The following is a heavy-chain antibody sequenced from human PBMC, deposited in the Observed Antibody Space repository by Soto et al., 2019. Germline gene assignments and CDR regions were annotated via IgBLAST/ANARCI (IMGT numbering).Heavy chain of an antibody. Sequence: QVQLVESGGGVVQPGRSLRLSCAASGFTFSSYAMHWVRQAPGKGLEWVAVISYDGSNKYYADSVKGRITISRDNSKKPLYLPMNSLRAEDTAVYYCARGTGIVVVTASDYFDYWGQGTLVTVSS. CDR3: ARGTGIVVVTASDYFDY. D-gene: IGHD2-21*02. CDR1: GFTFSSYA. J-gene: IGHJ4*02. V-gene: IGHV3-30-3*01. CDR2: ISYDGSNK.